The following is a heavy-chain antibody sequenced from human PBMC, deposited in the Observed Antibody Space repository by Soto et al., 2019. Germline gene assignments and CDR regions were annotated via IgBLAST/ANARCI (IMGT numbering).Heavy chain of an antibody. V-gene: IGHV1-8*01. J-gene: IGHJ5*02. CDR3: ARAYSSSWCRHPGWFDP. CDR1: GYTFTSYD. Sequence: ASVKVSCKASGYTFTSYDINWVRQATGQGLEWMGWMNPNSGNTGYAQKFQGRVTMTRNTSISTAYMELSSLRSEDTPAYYCARAYSSSWCRHPGWFDPWGQGTLVTVSS. D-gene: IGHD6-13*01. CDR2: MNPNSGNT.